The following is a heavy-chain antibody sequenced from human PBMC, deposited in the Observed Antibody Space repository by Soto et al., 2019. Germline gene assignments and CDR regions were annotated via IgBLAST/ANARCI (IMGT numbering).Heavy chain of an antibody. V-gene: IGHV3-48*01. J-gene: IGHJ6*03. CDR2: ISSSSSTI. D-gene: IGHD1-20*01. CDR3: ARDRVNWKSVHYMDV. CDR1: GFTFSSYS. Sequence: GGSLRLSCAASGFTFSSYSMNWVRQAPGKGLEWVSYISSSSSTIYYADSVKGRFTISRDNAKNSLYLQMNSLRAEDTAVYYCARDRVNWKSVHYMDVWGKGTTVTVSS.